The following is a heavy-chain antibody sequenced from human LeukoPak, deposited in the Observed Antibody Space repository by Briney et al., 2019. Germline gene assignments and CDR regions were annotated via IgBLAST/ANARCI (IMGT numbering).Heavy chain of an antibody. V-gene: IGHV3-7*05. CDR3: ARGSNWAFDY. CDR2: INQDGSEK. Sequence: GGSLRLSCAASGFTFSTYWMSWVRQAPGKGLEWVANINQDGSEKYYVDSVRGRLTISRDNAKNSLYLQMNSLRAEDTAIYYCARGSNWAFDYWGQGTLVTVSS. CDR1: GFTFSTYW. D-gene: IGHD7-27*01. J-gene: IGHJ4*02.